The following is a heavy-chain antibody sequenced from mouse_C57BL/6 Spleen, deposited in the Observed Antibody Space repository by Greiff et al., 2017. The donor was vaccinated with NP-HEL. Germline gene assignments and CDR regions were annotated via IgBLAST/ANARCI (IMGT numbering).Heavy chain of an antibody. CDR2: IYPGDGDT. V-gene: IGHV1-82*01. CDR3: ARGEEPFAY. J-gene: IGHJ3*01. Sequence: VQLQQSGPELVKPGASVKISCKASGYAFSSSWMNRVKQRPGKGLEWIGRIYPGDGDTNYNGKFKGKATLTADKSSSTAYMQLSSLTSEDSAVYFCARGEEPFAYWGQGTLVTVSA. CDR1: GYAFSSSW.